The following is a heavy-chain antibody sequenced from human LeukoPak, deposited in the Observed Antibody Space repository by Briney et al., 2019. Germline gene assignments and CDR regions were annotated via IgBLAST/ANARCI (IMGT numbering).Heavy chain of an antibody. V-gene: IGHV4-39*01. CDR1: GDSINSSSYY. J-gene: IGHJ4*02. Sequence: PSETLSLTCTVSGDSINSSSYYWGWIRQPPGKGLEWIGSIYYSGSTYYNPSLKSRVTISVDTSKNQFSLKLSSVTAADTAGYYCARLLGVLRYFHWLLVPYYFDHWGQGTLVTVSS. D-gene: IGHD3-9*01. CDR2: IYYSGST. CDR3: ARLLGVLRYFHWLLVPYYFDH.